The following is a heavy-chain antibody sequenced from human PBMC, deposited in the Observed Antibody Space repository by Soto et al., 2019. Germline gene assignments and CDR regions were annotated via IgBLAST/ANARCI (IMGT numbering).Heavy chain of an antibody. J-gene: IGHJ4*02. D-gene: IGHD7-27*01. CDR3: ARVRVDWGDY. CDR1: GYTFTSYD. Sequence: QVQLVQSGAEVKKPGASVKVSCKASGYTFTSYDINWVRQATGEGHEWMGWMNPNSGNTGYAQKFKGRVTMTRTTSISTAYMELSSLRSEDAAVYYCARVRVDWGDYWGQGTLVTVSS. V-gene: IGHV1-8*01. CDR2: MNPNSGNT.